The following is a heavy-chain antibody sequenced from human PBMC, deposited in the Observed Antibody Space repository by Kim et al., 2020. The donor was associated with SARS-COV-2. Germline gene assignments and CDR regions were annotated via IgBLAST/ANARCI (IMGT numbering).Heavy chain of an antibody. Sequence: SETLSLTCTVSGGSISSGGYYWSWIRQHPGKGLEWIGYIYYSGSTYYNPSLKSRVTISVDTSKNQFSMKLSSVTAADTAVYYCARGSYYYGSGSLDYWGQGTLVTVSS. CDR2: IYYSGST. D-gene: IGHD3-10*01. CDR3: ARGSYYYGSGSLDY. CDR1: GGSISSGGYY. J-gene: IGHJ4*02. V-gene: IGHV4-31*03.